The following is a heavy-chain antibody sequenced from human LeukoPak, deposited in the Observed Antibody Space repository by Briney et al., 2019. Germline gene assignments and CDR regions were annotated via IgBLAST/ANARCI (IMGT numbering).Heavy chain of an antibody. CDR1: GYTFTGYY. J-gene: IGHJ5*02. CDR2: INPNSGGT. Sequence: GASVKVSCKASGYTFTGYYMHWVRQAPGQGLEWMGRINPNSGGTNYAQKFQGRVTMTRDTSISTAYMELSRLRSDDTAMYYCARSVPNMVRGIIIPTRGPGTFWFDPWGQGTLVTVSS. CDR3: ARSVPNMVRGIIIPTRGPGTFWFDP. D-gene: IGHD3-10*01. V-gene: IGHV1-2*06.